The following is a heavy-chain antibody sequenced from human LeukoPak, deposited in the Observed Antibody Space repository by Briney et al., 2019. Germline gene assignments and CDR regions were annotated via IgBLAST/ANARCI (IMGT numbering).Heavy chain of an antibody. CDR2: IWYDGSNK. CDR3: ARDPAGKYSSSWFDY. J-gene: IGHJ4*02. D-gene: IGHD6-13*01. V-gene: IGHV3-33*08. CDR1: GFTFSSYA. Sequence: PGRPLRLSCAASGFTFSSYAMHWVRQAPGKGLEWVAVIWYDGSNKYYPDSVKGRFTISRDNSKNTLYLQMNSLRVEDTAVYYCARDPAGKYSSSWFDYWGQGTLVTVSS.